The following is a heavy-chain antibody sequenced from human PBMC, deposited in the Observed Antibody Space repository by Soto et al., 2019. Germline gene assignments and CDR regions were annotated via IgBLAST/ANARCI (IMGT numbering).Heavy chain of an antibody. CDR1: GFTFSSYA. CDR3: ARVQTPTPGIAVAGLDY. D-gene: IGHD6-19*01. Sequence: QVQLVESGGGVVQPGRPLRLSCAASGFTFSSYAMHWVRQAPGKGLEWVAVISYDGSNKYYADSVKGRFTISRDNSKNTLYLQMNSLRAEDTAVYYCARVQTPTPGIAVAGLDYWGQGTLVTVSS. J-gene: IGHJ4*02. V-gene: IGHV3-30-3*01. CDR2: ISYDGSNK.